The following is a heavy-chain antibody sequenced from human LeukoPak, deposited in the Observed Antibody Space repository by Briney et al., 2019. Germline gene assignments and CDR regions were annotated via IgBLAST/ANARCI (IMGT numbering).Heavy chain of an antibody. Sequence: GRSLRLSCAASGFTFSSYAMHWVRQAPGKGLEWVAVISYDGSNKYYADSVKGRFTISRDNSKNTLYLQMNSLRAEDTAVYYCARDSDSGSYFSWGQGTLVTVSS. CDR3: ARDSDSGSYFS. CDR1: GFTFSSYA. D-gene: IGHD1-26*01. J-gene: IGHJ4*02. CDR2: ISYDGSNK. V-gene: IGHV3-30-3*01.